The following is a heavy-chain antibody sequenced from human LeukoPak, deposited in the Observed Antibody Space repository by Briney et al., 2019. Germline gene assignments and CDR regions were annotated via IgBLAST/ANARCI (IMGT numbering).Heavy chain of an antibody. J-gene: IGHJ5*02. CDR3: ASDPGVRGVFYNYFDP. Sequence: GGSLRLSCTASGFTSSSYWMHWVRQALEVGLVWVSRINGDGSKTTYADSVKGRFTISRDTARNTVHLQMNSLRAEDTAVYYCASDPGVRGVFYNYFDPWGQGTLVTVSS. CDR1: GFTSSSYW. V-gene: IGHV3-74*01. D-gene: IGHD3-10*01. CDR2: INGDGSKT.